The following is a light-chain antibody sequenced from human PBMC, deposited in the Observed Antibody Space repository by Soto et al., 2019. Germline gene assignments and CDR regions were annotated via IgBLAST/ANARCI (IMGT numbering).Light chain of an antibody. Sequence: QSALTQPASVSGSPGQSITISCTGTSIGVGGYNYVSWYQQHPGKAPKLMIYDVSNRPSGVSNRFSGSKSGNTASLTISGLQAEDEADYYCSSYTTSSPHVVFGGGTKLTVL. CDR2: DVS. CDR1: SIGVGGYNY. V-gene: IGLV2-14*01. CDR3: SSYTTSSPHVV. J-gene: IGLJ2*01.